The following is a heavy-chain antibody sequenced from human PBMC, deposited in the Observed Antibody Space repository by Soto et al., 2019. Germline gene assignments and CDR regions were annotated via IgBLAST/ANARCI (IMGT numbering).Heavy chain of an antibody. CDR3: AREFRAMALDY. D-gene: IGHD5-18*01. J-gene: IGHJ4*02. Sequence: WGSLRLSCAASGFTFSSYAMSWVRQAPGKGLEWVSAFRGDGTGAHYADSVKGRFTISRDNSKNTLYLHMNSLRAEDTAVYYCAREFRAMALDYWGQGTLVTVS. CDR1: GFTFSSYA. CDR2: FRGDGTGA. V-gene: IGHV3-23*01.